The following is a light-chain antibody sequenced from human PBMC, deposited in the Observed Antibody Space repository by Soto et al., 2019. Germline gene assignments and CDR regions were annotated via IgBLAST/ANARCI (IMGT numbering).Light chain of an antibody. CDR2: SAS. CDR3: QQYNKWPKM. J-gene: IGKJ1*01. Sequence: EIMMTQSPATLSVSPGERATLSCRASQSVSDNLAWYQQKPGQAPRLLIYSASTRATGIPARFSGSGSGTEFTLTISSLQSEDFAVYYCQQYNKWPKMFGQGTKVDI. CDR1: QSVSDN. V-gene: IGKV3-15*01.